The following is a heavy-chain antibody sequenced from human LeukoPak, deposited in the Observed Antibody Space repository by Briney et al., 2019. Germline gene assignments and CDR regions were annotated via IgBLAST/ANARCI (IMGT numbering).Heavy chain of an antibody. D-gene: IGHD3-9*01. V-gene: IGHV3-30*02. Sequence: PGGSLRLSCAASGFAFSNYGMHWVRQTPGKGLEWVAFIRYDGSNKYYADSVKGRFTISRDNSKNTLYLQVNSLRAEDTAVYYCAKDRSILTGSKNFDYWGQGTWVTVSS. CDR3: AKDRSILTGSKNFDY. J-gene: IGHJ4*02. CDR2: IRYDGSNK. CDR1: GFAFSNYG.